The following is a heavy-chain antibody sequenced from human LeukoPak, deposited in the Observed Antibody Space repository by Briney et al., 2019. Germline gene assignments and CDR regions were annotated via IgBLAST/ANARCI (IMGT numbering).Heavy chain of an antibody. D-gene: IGHD4-17*01. CDR1: GDSVSSNSAA. CDR2: TYYRSNLYN. J-gene: IGHJ3*02. Sequence: SQTLSLTCAISGDSVSSNSAAWHWIRQSPSRGLEWLGRTYYRSNLYNDYAVSVKSRITINPHTSKNQFSLQLHSVTPEDTAVYYCARSSPILIFTTTLDDQDAFDIWGQGTMVTVSS. CDR3: ARSSPILIFTTTLDDQDAFDI. V-gene: IGHV6-1*01.